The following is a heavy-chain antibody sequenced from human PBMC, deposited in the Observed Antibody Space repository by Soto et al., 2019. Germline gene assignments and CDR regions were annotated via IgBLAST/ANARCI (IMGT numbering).Heavy chain of an antibody. CDR3: ARDSIAVAGNYYYGMDV. D-gene: IGHD6-19*01. CDR1: GGSISSSNW. CDR2: IYHSGST. V-gene: IGHV4-4*02. Sequence: QVQLQESGPGLVKPSGTLSLTCAVSGGSISSSNWWSWVRQPPGKGLEWIGEIYHSGSTNYNPSLKSRVTISVDKSKNQFPLKLSSVTAADTAVYYCARDSIAVAGNYYYGMDVWGQGTTVTVSS. J-gene: IGHJ6*02.